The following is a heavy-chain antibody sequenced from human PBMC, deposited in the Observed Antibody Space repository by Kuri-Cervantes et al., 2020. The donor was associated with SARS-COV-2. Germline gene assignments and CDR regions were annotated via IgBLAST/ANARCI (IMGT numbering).Heavy chain of an antibody. Sequence: GESLKISCEASGFTFSSYAMHWVRQAPGKGLEWVAVISYDGSNKYYADSVKGRFTISRDNSKNTLYLQMNSLRAEDAAVYYCAEGHSGTWGQGTLVTVSS. D-gene: IGHD1-26*01. J-gene: IGHJ5*02. CDR1: GFTFSSYA. CDR2: ISYDGSNK. CDR3: AEGHSGT. V-gene: IGHV3-30-3*01.